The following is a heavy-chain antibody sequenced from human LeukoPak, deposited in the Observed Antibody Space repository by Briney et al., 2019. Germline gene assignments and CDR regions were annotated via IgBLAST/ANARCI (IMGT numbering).Heavy chain of an antibody. CDR1: GFTFSNYW. J-gene: IGHJ3*02. V-gene: IGHV3-74*01. CDR2: IHSDGSST. CDR3: ARGNAHAFDI. Sequence: GGSLRLSCAASGFTFSNYWMHWVRQAPGKGLVWVSRIHSDGSSTTSADSVKGRFTISRDNAENTLYLQMDSLRAEDTAVYFCARGNAHAFDIWGQGTMVTVSS. D-gene: IGHD1-1*01.